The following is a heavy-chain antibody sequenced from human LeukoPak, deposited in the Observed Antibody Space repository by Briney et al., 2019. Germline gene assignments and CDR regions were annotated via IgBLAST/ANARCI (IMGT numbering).Heavy chain of an antibody. J-gene: IGHJ4*02. V-gene: IGHV3-7*01. CDR1: GFTFSSYW. D-gene: IGHD3-3*01. CDR3: ARVNQELRFLEWQGDVLDY. CDR2: IEQDGSEK. Sequence: GGSLRLSCAASGFTFSSYWMSWVRQAPGKGLEWVANIEQDGSEKYYVDSVKGRFTISRDNAKNSLYLQMNSLRAEDTAVYYCARVNQELRFLEWQGDVLDYWGQGTLVTVSS.